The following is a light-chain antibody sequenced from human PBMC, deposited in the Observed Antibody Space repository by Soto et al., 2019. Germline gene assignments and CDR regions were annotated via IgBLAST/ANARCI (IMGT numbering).Light chain of an antibody. CDR3: QQRSNWPPAVT. V-gene: IGKV3-11*01. CDR2: DAS. CDR1: QSVRSS. Sequence: EIVWTQSPDTLSLSPGERATLSCRASQSVRSSLACYQQKPGQAPRLLIYDASNRATGIPARFSGSGSGTAFTLTISCLEPEDFAVYYCQQRSNWPPAVTFGPGTKVDIK. J-gene: IGKJ3*01.